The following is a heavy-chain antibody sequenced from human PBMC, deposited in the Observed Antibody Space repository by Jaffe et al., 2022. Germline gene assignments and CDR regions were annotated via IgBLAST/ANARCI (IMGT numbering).Heavy chain of an antibody. D-gene: IGHD5-12*01. CDR3: AKHGDYDYGFAFDM. CDR1: GFTFSRYG. V-gene: IGHV3-30*02. Sequence: QVQLVESGGGVVQPGGSLRLSCAASGFTFSRYGMHWVRQAPGKGLEWVAYIRYDGDDKHYADSVKGRFTIARDNYKNTLFLQMSSLRAEDTAVFYCAKHGDYDYGFAFDMWGQGTMVTVSS. J-gene: IGHJ3*02. CDR2: IRYDGDDK.